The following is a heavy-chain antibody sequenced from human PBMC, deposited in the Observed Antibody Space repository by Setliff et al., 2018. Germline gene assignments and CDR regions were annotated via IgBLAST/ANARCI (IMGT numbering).Heavy chain of an antibody. CDR1: GFTFSSYG. D-gene: IGHD1-1*01. CDR3: VPHPNAYNDF. Sequence: PGGSLRLSCAASGFTFSSYGMHWVRQAPGKGLEWVAVIWYDGSNKYYADSVKGRFTISRDESKNTLYLQMNSLRPEDTAIYYCVPHPNAYNDFWGQGTLVTVSS. V-gene: IGHV3-33*01. CDR2: IWYDGSNK. J-gene: IGHJ4*02.